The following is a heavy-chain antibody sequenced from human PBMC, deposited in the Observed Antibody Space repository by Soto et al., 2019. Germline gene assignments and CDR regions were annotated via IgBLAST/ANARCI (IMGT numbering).Heavy chain of an antibody. D-gene: IGHD4-17*01. J-gene: IGHJ4*02. CDR1: GGSISSGGYY. Sequence: PSETLSLTCTVSGGSISSGGYYWSWIRQHPGRGLEWIGYIYYSGSTYYNPSLKSRVTISVDTSKNQFSLKLSSVTAADTAVYYCARLGRYGDYDFDYWGQGTLVTVSS. V-gene: IGHV4-31*03. CDR2: IYYSGST. CDR3: ARLGRYGDYDFDY.